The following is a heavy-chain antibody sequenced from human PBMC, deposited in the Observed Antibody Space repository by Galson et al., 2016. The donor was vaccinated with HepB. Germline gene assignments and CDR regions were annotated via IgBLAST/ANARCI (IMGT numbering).Heavy chain of an antibody. J-gene: IGHJ5*02. V-gene: IGHV6-1*01. CDR3: ARGTAAQGFDP. D-gene: IGHD6-13*01. Sequence: CAISGDSVSSNSAAWNWIGQSPSRGLEWLGRTYSRSKWFYDYAVSVRSRITINPDTSKNQFSLHLNSVTPEDTAVYYCARGTAAQGFDPWGQGALVTVSS. CDR1: GDSVSSNSAA. CDR2: TYSRSKWFY.